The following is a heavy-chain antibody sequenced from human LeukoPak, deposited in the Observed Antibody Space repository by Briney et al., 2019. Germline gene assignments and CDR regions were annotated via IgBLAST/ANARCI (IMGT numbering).Heavy chain of an antibody. CDR2: IYYSGST. CDR1: GGSFSGYY. V-gene: IGHV4-59*08. Sequence: SETLSLTCAAYGGSFSGYYWSWIRQPPGKGLEWIGYIYYSGSTNYSPSLKSRVTISVDTSKNQFSLKLSSVTAADTAVYYCARRSSSTMIVNYWGQGTLVTVSS. CDR3: ARRSSSTMIVNY. D-gene: IGHD3-22*01. J-gene: IGHJ4*02.